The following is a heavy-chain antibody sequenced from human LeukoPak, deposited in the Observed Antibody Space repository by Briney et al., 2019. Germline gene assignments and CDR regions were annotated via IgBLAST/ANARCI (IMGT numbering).Heavy chain of an antibody. J-gene: IGHJ4*02. CDR1: GFIFNSYG. V-gene: IGHV3-33*01. D-gene: IGHD1-26*01. CDR2: IWNDGSNI. CDR3: ARGRIDSGSYFLDY. Sequence: PGRSLRLSCAASGFIFNSYGMHWVRQAPGKGLEWVAVIWNDGSNIYYADSVKGRFTISRDNSKNTLYLQMNTLRAEDTAVYYCARGRIDSGSYFLDYWGQGTLVTVSS.